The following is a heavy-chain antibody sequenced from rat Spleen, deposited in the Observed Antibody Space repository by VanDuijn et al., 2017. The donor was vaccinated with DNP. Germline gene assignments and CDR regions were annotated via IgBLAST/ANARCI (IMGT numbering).Heavy chain of an antibody. D-gene: IGHD1-2*01. CDR3: ARHEDYYSSYIFDY. CDR2: ISYDGSST. J-gene: IGHJ2*01. V-gene: IGHV5-7*01. CDR1: GFTFSNYD. Sequence: EVQLVESGGGLVQPGRSMKLSCAASGFTFSNYDMAWVRQAPKKGLEWVATISYDGSSTNYRDSVKGRFTISRDNAKSTLYLQMDSLRSEDTATYYCARHEDYYSSYIFDYWGQGVMVTVSS.